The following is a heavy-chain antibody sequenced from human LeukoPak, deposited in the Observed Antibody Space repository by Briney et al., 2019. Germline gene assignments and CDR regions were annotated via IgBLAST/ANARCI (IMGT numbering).Heavy chain of an antibody. V-gene: IGHV1-18*01. CDR2: ISAFNGNT. Sequence: ASVKVSCKASGYIFTSYGISWVRQASGQGLEWMGWISAFNGNTNYAQEFQGRVTMTIDTSTSTAYMELRSLRPDDTAVYYCARDVATQGGYCSSTSCYGAAGYWGQGTLVTVSS. CDR1: GYIFTSYG. D-gene: IGHD2-2*01. CDR3: ARDVATQGGYCSSTSCYGAAGY. J-gene: IGHJ4*02.